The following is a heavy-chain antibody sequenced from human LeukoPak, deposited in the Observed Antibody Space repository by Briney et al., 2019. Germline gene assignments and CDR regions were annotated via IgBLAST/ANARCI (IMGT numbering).Heavy chain of an antibody. CDR3: ARALYGAPDY. J-gene: IGHJ4*02. Sequence: RRASVTVSCKASGYTFTSYDINWVRQATGQGLEWMGWMNPNSGNTDYAQRFQGRVTMTRNNSISTAYMELNSLRSEHTAVYYCARALYGAPDYWGQGTLVTVSS. CDR1: GYTFTSYD. D-gene: IGHD4-17*01. CDR2: MNPNSGNT. V-gene: IGHV1-8*01.